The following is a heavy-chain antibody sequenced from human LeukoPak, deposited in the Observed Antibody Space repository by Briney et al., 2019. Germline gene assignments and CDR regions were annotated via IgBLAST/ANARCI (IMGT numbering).Heavy chain of an antibody. Sequence: ASVKASCKASGGTFSSYAISWVRQAPGQGLEWMGRIIPILGIANYAQKFQGRVTITADKSTSTAYMELSSLRSEDTAVYYCARIRNTNWFDPWGQGTLVTVSS. CDR3: ARIRNTNWFDP. CDR2: IIPILGIA. D-gene: IGHD2/OR15-2a*01. CDR1: GGTFSSYA. V-gene: IGHV1-69*04. J-gene: IGHJ5*02.